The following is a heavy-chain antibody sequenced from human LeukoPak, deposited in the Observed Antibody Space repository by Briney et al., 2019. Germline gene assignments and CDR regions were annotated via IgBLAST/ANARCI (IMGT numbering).Heavy chain of an antibody. V-gene: IGHV3-15*01. Sequence: GGSLRLSCAASGFIFSDAWMNWVRQAPGQGLEWVGRIKSKGDGETSDYAAPVVGRFTISRDDSKNMVYLQMNSLKTDDTAVYFCSTVKKAAAGGTWGQGTLVTVS. D-gene: IGHD6-13*01. CDR2: IKSKGDGETS. CDR3: STVKKAAAGGT. CDR1: GFIFSDAW. J-gene: IGHJ4*02.